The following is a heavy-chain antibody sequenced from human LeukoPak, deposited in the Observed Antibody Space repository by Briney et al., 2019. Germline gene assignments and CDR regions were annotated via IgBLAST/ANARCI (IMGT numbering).Heavy chain of an antibody. CDR2: IYYSGST. D-gene: IGHD6-19*01. V-gene: IGHV4-59*08. J-gene: IGHJ5*01. Sequence: SETLSLTCTVSGGSISSYYWSWIRQPPGKGLEWIGYIYYSGSTNYNPSLKSRVTISVDTSKNQFSLKLSSVTAADTAVYYCARRDVYPSSGWFDYWGQGTLVTVSS. CDR1: GGSISSYY. CDR3: ARRDVYPSSGWFDY.